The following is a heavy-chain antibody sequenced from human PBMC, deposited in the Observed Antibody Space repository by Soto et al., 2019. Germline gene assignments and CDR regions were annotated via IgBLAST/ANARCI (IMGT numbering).Heavy chain of an antibody. Sequence: ASVKVSCKASGYTFTSYCISWVRQAPGQGLEWMGWISAYNGNTNYAQKLQGRVTMTTDTSTSTAYMELRSLRSDDTAVYYCARRSWNYDILTGYFDSYYYYGMDVWGQGTTVTVSS. D-gene: IGHD3-9*01. V-gene: IGHV1-18*01. CDR3: ARRSWNYDILTGYFDSYYYYGMDV. CDR2: ISAYNGNT. J-gene: IGHJ6*02. CDR1: GYTFTSYC.